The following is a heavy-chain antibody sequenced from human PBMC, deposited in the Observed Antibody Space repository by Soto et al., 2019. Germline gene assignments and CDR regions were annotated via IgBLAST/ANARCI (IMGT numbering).Heavy chain of an antibody. V-gene: IGHV3-64D*08. D-gene: IGHD4-17*01. CDR1: GFIFGDYA. CDR2: ISSNGGSK. Sequence: GRSLRLSCSASGFIFGDYAMSWVRRAPGKGLEYVSSISSNGGSKYYIDSVNAGCSISRHHAKNTLILHRSSLRPDCQAIFYCARAVTVSGMPYGGYLDSWGLGTLVTVSS. J-gene: IGHJ4*02. CDR3: ARAVTVSGMPYGGYLDS.